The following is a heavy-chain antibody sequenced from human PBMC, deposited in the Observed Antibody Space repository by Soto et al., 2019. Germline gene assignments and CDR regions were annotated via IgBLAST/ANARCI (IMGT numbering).Heavy chain of an antibody. CDR2: ISADSTNT. Sequence: ASVKVSCKASGYRFTSYGVSWVRQAPGQGLEWMGWISADSTNTNYAHKLQDRATITTDTSTTTSYMELRSLRPDDTAVYYCARECYNQWADRRSFDYWGQVNLVTVSS. V-gene: IGHV1-18*01. CDR1: GYRFTSYG. CDR3: ARECYNQWADRRSFDY. D-gene: IGHD1-1*01. J-gene: IGHJ4*02.